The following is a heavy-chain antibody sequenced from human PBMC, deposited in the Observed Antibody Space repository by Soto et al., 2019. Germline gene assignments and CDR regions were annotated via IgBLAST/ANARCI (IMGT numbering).Heavy chain of an antibody. D-gene: IGHD2-15*01. CDR2: RDREGTGT. V-gene: IGHV3-7*01. CDR3: AGEKSVLAAIGDY. Sequence: PGGSLRLSCAASAFTFSAYWMTWVRLTPGKGLEWVANRDREGTGTHYVDSVKGRFTISRDNSEDTLYLQMNNLRDEDTAVYYCAGEKSVLAAIGDYWGQGTRVTV. J-gene: IGHJ4*02. CDR1: AFTFSAYW.